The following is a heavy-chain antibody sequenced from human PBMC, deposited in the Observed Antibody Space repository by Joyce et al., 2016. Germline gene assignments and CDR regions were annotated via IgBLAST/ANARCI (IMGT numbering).Heavy chain of an antibody. CDR2: FDPEAGET. J-gene: IGHJ6*02. CDR3: RVIVILGLDV. D-gene: IGHD2/OR15-2a*01. CDR1: GYMFSELS. Sequence: QVQLDQSGAEVKKPGASVKVSCKVSGYMFSELSMHWVRQAPGKGLEWMGRFDPEAGETIYAQKFQGRGTMTDDTSTDTAYMELSRLRSDDTAEYFCRVIVILGLDVWGQGTTVTVSS. V-gene: IGHV1-24*01.